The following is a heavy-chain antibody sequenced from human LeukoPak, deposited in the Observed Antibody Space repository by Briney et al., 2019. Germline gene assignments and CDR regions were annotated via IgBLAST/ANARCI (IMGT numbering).Heavy chain of an antibody. CDR2: INHSGST. Sequence: SETLSLTCAVYGGSFSGYYWSWIRQPPGKGLEWIGEINHSGSTNYNPSLKSRVTISVDTSKNQFSLKLSSVTAADTAVYYCAIEGATTVDYWGQGTLVTVSS. CDR3: AIEGATTVDY. CDR1: GGSFSGYY. J-gene: IGHJ4*02. D-gene: IGHD1-26*01. V-gene: IGHV4-34*01.